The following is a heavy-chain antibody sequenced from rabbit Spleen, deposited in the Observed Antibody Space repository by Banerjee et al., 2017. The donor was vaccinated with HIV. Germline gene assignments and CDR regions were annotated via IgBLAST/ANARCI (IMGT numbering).Heavy chain of an antibody. Sequence: QSLEESGGDLVKPEGSLTLTCTASGFDFSSYYYICWVRQAPGKGLEWIGCIYTGDGSTYYASWAKGRFTISKTSSTTVTLQMTSLAAADTATYFCARGASSSGYYSLWGPGTWSPS. CDR3: ARGASSSGYYSL. V-gene: IGHV1S40*01. CDR2: IYTGDGST. D-gene: IGHD1-1*01. CDR1: GFDFSSYYY. J-gene: IGHJ4*01.